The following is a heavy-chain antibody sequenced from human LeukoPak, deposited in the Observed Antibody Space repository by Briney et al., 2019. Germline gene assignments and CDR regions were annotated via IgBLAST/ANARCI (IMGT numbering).Heavy chain of an antibody. Sequence: SETLSLTCTVSGGSISSGDYYWSWLRQPPGKGLEWIGYIYYSGSTYYNPSLKSRVTISVDTSKNQFSLKLSSVTAADTAVYYCARAHDSSGYRPRLYYYYMDVWGKGTTVTVSS. CDR2: IYYSGST. J-gene: IGHJ6*03. CDR3: ARAHDSSGYRPRLYYYYMDV. V-gene: IGHV4-30-4*01. D-gene: IGHD3-22*01. CDR1: GGSISSGDYY.